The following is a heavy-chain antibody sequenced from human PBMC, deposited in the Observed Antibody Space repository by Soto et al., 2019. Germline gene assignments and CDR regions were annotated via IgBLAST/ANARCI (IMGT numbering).Heavy chain of an antibody. V-gene: IGHV3-23*01. J-gene: IGHJ4*02. D-gene: IGHD2-2*01. CDR2: INGGGGNT. CDR1: GFTFSSNP. Sequence: EVQLLESGGGLVQPGGSLRLSCAASGFTFSSNPMSWVRQAPGKGPEWVSTINGGGGNTYYADSVKGLFTISRDNSINTLYLQMNSLRAEDTAVYYCAKRVCGSNTCHYFDHWGQGTLVSVSS. CDR3: AKRVCGSNTCHYFDH.